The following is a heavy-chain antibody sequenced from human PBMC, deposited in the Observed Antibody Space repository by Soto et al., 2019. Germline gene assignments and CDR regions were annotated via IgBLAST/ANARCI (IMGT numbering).Heavy chain of an antibody. Sequence: QLQLQESGPGLVKPSETLSLTCTVSGGSINSNSYYWGWIRQPPGKGLEWIGNIYYSGSTYYNPSLSVRVAISVDTSKNQLSLNLSSVTAADTAVYYCARRTTVRTPPCSGGSCYFWFNPWGQGTLVTVSS. J-gene: IGHJ5*02. CDR1: GGSINSNSYY. D-gene: IGHD2-15*01. CDR2: IYYSGST. V-gene: IGHV4-39*01. CDR3: ARRTTVRTPPCSGGSCYFWFNP.